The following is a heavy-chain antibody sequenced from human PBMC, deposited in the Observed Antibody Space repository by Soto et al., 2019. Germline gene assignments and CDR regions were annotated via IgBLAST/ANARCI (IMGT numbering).Heavy chain of an antibody. CDR1: GFTFSDYY. D-gene: IGHD5-12*01. J-gene: IGHJ4*02. V-gene: IGHV3-11*01. CDR2: ISSSGSTI. Sequence: GGSLRLSCAASGFTFSDYYMSWIRQAPGKGLEWVSYISSSGSTIYYADSVKGRFTISRDNAKNSLYLQMNSLRAEDTAVYYCARDQGHEYSGYDFRSFDYWGQGTLVTVSS. CDR3: ARDQGHEYSGYDFRSFDY.